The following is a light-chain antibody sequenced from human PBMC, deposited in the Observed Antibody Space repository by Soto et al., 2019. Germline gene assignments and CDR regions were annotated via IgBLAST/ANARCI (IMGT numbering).Light chain of an antibody. J-gene: IGLJ1*01. V-gene: IGLV2-8*01. CDR2: EVS. CDR3: YSYAGNKYV. CDR1: SNGDGGYEY. Sequence: QSVLTQPPSASGSPGQSVTISCTGTSNGDGGYEYVSWYQQHPGRAPKHIIFEVSKRSSGVPDRFSGSKSANTASLTVSGLQAEDEADYYCYSYAGNKYVFGTGTKVTVL.